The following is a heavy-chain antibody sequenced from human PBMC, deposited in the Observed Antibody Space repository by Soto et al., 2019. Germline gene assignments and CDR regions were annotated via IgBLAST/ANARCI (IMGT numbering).Heavy chain of an antibody. J-gene: IGHJ1*01. D-gene: IGHD6-13*01. Sequence: EVQLLESGGGLVQPGGSLRLSCAASGFTFSTYAMSWVRQAPGKGLEWVSAISGSGSNTYYADSVKGRFTISRDDSKSTLYLQMNSLRAEDTAVYYCATLDGLSAAGTWGNLQHWGQGTLVTFS. V-gene: IGHV3-23*01. CDR3: ATLDGLSAAGTWGNLQH. CDR2: ISGSGSNT. CDR1: GFTFSTYA.